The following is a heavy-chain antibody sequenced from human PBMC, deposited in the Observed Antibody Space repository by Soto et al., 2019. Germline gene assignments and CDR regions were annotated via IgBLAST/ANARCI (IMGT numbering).Heavy chain of an antibody. D-gene: IGHD3-3*01. V-gene: IGHV1-69*12. CDR3: ARVRVRFLEWLGSEG. CDR1: GGTFSSYA. Sequence: QVQLVQSGAEVKKPGSSVKVSCKASGGTFSSYAISWVRQAPGQGLEWMGGIIPIFGTANYAQKFQGRVTITADASTSTAYMELSSLRSEDMAVYYCARVRVRFLEWLGSEGWGQGTLVTVSS. J-gene: IGHJ4*02. CDR2: IIPIFGTA.